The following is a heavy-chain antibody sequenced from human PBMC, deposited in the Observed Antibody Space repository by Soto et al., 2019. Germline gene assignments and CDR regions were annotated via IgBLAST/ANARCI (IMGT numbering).Heavy chain of an antibody. CDR2: VNPNTGNT. D-gene: IGHD2-2*01. V-gene: IGHV1-8*01. J-gene: IGHJ4*02. CDR3: ARGRLSTALDY. CDR1: GYTFTSYD. Sequence: QVQLVQSGAEVKKPGASVKVSCKASGYTFTSYDISWVRQATGQGLEWMGWVNPNTGNTGYVQKFKGSVIMTANISTSTAYIEVSSLRVDDTAVYYCARGRLSTALDYWGQGTLATVSS.